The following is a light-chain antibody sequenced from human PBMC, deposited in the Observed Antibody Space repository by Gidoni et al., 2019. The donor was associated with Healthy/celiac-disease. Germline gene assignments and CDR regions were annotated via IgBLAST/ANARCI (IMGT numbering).Light chain of an antibody. V-gene: IGKV3-15*01. CDR1: PSVSSN. CDR3: QQYNNWPPNT. J-gene: IGKJ2*01. CDR2: GAS. Sequence: EIVMTQSPATLSVSPGERATLSCRASPSVSSNLAWYQQKPGQAPRLLIYGASTRATGIPARFSGSGSGTEFTLTISSLQSEDFAVYYCQQYNNWPPNTFXXXTKLEIK.